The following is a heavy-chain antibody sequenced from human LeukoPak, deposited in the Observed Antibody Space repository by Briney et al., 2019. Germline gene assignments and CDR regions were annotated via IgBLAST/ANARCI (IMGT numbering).Heavy chain of an antibody. V-gene: IGHV3-23*01. Sequence: GGSLRLSCAASGFRFSSYAMSWDRQAPGKGLEWVSAISGSGVSTYYADSVKGRFTISRDNSKNTLYLQMNSLRDEDTALYYCARGPSSSWHVFDYWGQGTLVTVSS. J-gene: IGHJ4*02. D-gene: IGHD6-13*01. CDR1: GFRFSSYA. CDR2: ISGSGVST. CDR3: ARGPSSSWHVFDY.